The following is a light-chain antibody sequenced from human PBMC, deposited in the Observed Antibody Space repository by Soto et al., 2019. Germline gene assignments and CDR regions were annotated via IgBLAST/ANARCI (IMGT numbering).Light chain of an antibody. CDR3: QQYCSSPRA. Sequence: EIVLTQSPGTLSLSPGERATLSCRASQSVSSSYLASYQQKPGQAPRLLIYGASSRATGIPDRFSGSGSGTDFTLTISRLEPEDFAVYYCQQYCSSPRAFGQGTKVEIK. CDR2: GAS. V-gene: IGKV3-20*01. CDR1: QSVSSSY. J-gene: IGKJ1*01.